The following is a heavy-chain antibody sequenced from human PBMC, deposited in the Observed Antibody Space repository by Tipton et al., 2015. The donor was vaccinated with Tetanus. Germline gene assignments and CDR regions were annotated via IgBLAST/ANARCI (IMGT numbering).Heavy chain of an antibody. CDR2: IYYTAHT. J-gene: IGHJ4*02. D-gene: IGHD1-26*01. Sequence: LRLSCTVSGASINAGGYLWTWVRQQPGKALEWIGQIYYTAHTTYNPSLDSRVTISVDTAKNQFSLRLSSVTPADAAVYFCARGLPREPFYLDYWGQEKPVTVSS. CDR1: GASINAGGYL. CDR3: ARGLPREPFYLDY. V-gene: IGHV4-31*02.